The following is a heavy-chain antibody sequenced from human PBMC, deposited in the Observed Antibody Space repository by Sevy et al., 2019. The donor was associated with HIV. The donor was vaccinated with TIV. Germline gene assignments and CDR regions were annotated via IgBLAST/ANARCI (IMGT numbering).Heavy chain of an antibody. V-gene: IGHV3-21*06. J-gene: IGHJ6*02. CDR1: VFTFSSYN. Sequence: GGSLRLSCAASVFTFSSYNMNWVRQAPGKGLEWVSSITSTSDYIYYADSLKGRCTISRDNAKTLLYLQMNSLRAEDTAVYYCARGPPPFYGMDVWGQGTTVTVSS. CDR3: ARGPPPFYGMDV. CDR2: ITSTSDYI.